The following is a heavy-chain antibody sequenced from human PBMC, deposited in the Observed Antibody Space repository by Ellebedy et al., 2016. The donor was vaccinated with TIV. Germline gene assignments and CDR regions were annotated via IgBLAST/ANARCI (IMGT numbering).Heavy chain of an antibody. V-gene: IGHV3-48*01. D-gene: IGHD6-13*01. CDR2: ISSSSSTI. CDR1: GFTFSSYT. J-gene: IGHJ4*02. CDR3: AKEGIAPGDY. Sequence: GESLKISCAASGFTFSSYTMNWVRQAPGKGLEWVSYISSSSSTIYYADSVKGRFTISRDNSKNTLYLQMNSLRAEDTAVYYCAKEGIAPGDYWGQGTLVTVSS.